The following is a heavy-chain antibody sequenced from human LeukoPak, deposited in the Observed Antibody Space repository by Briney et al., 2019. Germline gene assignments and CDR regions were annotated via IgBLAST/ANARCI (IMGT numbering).Heavy chain of an antibody. Sequence: PGGSLRLSCAASGFTFSSYSMNWVRQAPEKGLEWVSSISSSSSYIYYADSVKGRFTISRDNAKNSLYLQMNSLRAEDTAVYYCASSPNIAVDYYFDYWGQGTLVTVSS. D-gene: IGHD6-19*01. CDR2: ISSSSSYI. J-gene: IGHJ4*02. CDR3: ASSPNIAVDYYFDY. CDR1: GFTFSSYS. V-gene: IGHV3-21*01.